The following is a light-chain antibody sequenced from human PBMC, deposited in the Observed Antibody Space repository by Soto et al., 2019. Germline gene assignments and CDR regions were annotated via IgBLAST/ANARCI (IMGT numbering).Light chain of an antibody. CDR1: SSNIGAGYD. CDR3: STWDDSLNGWV. Sequence: QSVLTQPPSVSGAPGQRVTISCTGSSSNIGAGYDVHWYQQLPGTAPKLLIYGNSNRPSGVPDRFSGSRSGTSASLAISGLQSDDEAVYFCSTWDDSLNGWVFGGGTKVTVL. J-gene: IGLJ3*02. V-gene: IGLV1-40*01. CDR2: GNS.